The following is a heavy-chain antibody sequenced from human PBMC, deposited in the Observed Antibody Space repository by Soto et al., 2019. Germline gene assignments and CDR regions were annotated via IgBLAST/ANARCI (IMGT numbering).Heavy chain of an antibody. CDR1: GGSISSYY. D-gene: IGHD3-3*01. CDR3: ASSRSYDFWSGYQRVFWFDP. Sequence: SETLSLTCTVSGGSISSYYWSWIRQPPGKGLEWIGYIYYSGSTNYNPSLKSRVTISVDTSKNQFSLKLSSVTAADTAVYYCASSRSYDFWSGYQRVFWFDPWGQGTLVTVSS. CDR2: IYYSGST. V-gene: IGHV4-59*08. J-gene: IGHJ5*02.